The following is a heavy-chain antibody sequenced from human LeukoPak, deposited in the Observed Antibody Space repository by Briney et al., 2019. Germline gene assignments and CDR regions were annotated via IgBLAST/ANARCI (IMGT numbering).Heavy chain of an antibody. CDR2: IWHDGSIK. CDR1: GFTFSNYG. V-gene: IGHV3-33*03. Sequence: PASSLRLSCAAPGFTFSNYGMHWVRRTPGKGLDWVPVIWHDGSIKYYADSVSGRFTISRDNSINTEYLQMHSLGAEDTAVYYCDKVRQITAGTGTALDYWGQGTLVTVSS. J-gene: IGHJ4*02. CDR3: DKVRQITAGTGTALDY. D-gene: IGHD6-13*01.